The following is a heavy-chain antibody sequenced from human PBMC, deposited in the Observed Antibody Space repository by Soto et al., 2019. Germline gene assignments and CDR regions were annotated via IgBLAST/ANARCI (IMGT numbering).Heavy chain of an antibody. CDR3: ARGGSGGIVVVPAVLADYYYGMDV. J-gene: IGHJ6*02. CDR2: INPNSGGT. CDR1: GYTFTGYY. D-gene: IGHD2-2*01. Sequence: ASVKVSCKASGYTFTGYYMHWVRQAPGQGLEWMGWINPNSGGTNYAQKFQGWVTMTRDTSISTAYMELSRLRSDDTAVYYCARGGSGGIVVVPAVLADYYYGMDVWGQGITVTVSS. V-gene: IGHV1-2*04.